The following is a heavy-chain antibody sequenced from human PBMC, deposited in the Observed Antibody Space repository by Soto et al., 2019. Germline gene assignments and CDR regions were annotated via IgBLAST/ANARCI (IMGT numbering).Heavy chain of an antibody. CDR3: TTSRKHYDILTGYYNTDAFYI. V-gene: IGHV3-15*01. CDR2: IKSKTDGGTT. Sequence: EVQLVESGGGLVKPGGSLRLSCAASGFTFSNAWMSWVRQAQGKGLEWVGRIKSKTDGGTTDYAAPVKGRFTISRDDSKNTLYLQMSSLKTEDTAVYYCTTSRKHYDILTGYYNTDAFYIWGQGTMVTVSS. CDR1: GFTFSNAW. J-gene: IGHJ3*02. D-gene: IGHD3-9*01.